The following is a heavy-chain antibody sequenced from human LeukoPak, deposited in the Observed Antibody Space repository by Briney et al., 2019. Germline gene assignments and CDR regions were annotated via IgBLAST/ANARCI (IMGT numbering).Heavy chain of an antibody. CDR3: ARGSQYYYDSSGYYYDGAFDI. D-gene: IGHD3-22*01. Sequence: SVKVSCKASGGTFSSYAISWVRQAPGQGLEWMGRIIPILGIANYAQKFQGRVTITADKSTSTAYMELSSLRSEDTAVYYCARGSQYYYDSSGYYYDGAFDIWGQGTMVTVSS. CDR1: GGTFSSYA. J-gene: IGHJ3*02. CDR2: IIPILGIA. V-gene: IGHV1-69*04.